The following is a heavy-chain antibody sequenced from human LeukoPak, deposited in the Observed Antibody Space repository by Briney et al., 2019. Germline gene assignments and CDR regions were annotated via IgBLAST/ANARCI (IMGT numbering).Heavy chain of an antibody. J-gene: IGHJ4*02. D-gene: IGHD4-17*01. CDR2: ISYDGSNK. V-gene: IGHV3-30-3*01. CDR1: GFTFSSYA. Sequence: GRSLRLSCAASGFTFSSYAMHWVRQAPGKGLEWVAVISYDGSNKYYADSVKGRFTISRDNSKNTLYLQMNSLRAEDTALYYCAKDLKPDGVWDFDYWGQGTQVTVSS. CDR3: AKDLKPDGVWDFDY.